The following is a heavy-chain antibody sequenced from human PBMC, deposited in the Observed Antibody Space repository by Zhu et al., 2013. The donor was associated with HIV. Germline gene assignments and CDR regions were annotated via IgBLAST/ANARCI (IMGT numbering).Heavy chain of an antibody. Sequence: QVQLVQSGAEAKKPGSAVKVSCKASGGSFRSYALNWMRQAPGQGFEWMGSIIPMFGTTNYAQKFQGRVTITADESTSTAYMELSSLRSEDTAVYYCARGLNWNAERDRLTWFDPWGQGTLVTVSS. CDR1: GGSFRSYA. V-gene: IGHV1-69*18. CDR2: IIPMFGTT. CDR3: ARGLNWNAERDRLTWFDP. J-gene: IGHJ5*02. D-gene: IGHD1-1*01.